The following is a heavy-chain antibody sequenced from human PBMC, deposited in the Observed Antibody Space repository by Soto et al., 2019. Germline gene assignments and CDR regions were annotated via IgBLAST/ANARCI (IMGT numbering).Heavy chain of an antibody. CDR2: TYYISKLXX. CDR1: WYSVSSNSAA. V-gene: IGHV6-1*01. CDR3: AREGATRFDY. J-gene: IGHJ4*02. D-gene: IGHD5-12*01. Sequence: SQTLSLTCAISWYSVSSNSAAWNWIRQSPSRGLEWLGRTYYISKLXXDYAVSVXXRRTINPDTSXSQFSLQMNSVTPEYXAVYYCAREGATRFDYWRQGTLVTVSS.